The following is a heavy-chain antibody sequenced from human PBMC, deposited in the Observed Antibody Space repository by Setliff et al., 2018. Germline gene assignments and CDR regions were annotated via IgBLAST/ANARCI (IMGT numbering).Heavy chain of an antibody. V-gene: IGHV3-23*01. J-gene: IGHJ4*02. Sequence: GGSLRLSCAASGFTFSNYAMSWVRRAPGKGLAWVSGITGGGGSTYYADPVKGRFTISRDNAKNSLYLQMNSLRAEDTAVYYCARVGMGQFDYWGQGTLVTVSS. D-gene: IGHD6-13*01. CDR1: GFTFSNYA. CDR2: ITGGGGST. CDR3: ARVGMGQFDY.